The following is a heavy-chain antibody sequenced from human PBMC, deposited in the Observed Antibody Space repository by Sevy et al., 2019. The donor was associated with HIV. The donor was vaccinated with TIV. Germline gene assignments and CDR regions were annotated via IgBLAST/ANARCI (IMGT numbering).Heavy chain of an antibody. Sequence: SETLSLTCTVSGGSISSGGYYWSWIRQHPGKGLEWIGYIYYSGSTYYNPSLKSQVTISVDTSKNQFSLKLSSVTAADTAVYYCARYVVGAIFDYWGQGTLVTVSS. J-gene: IGHJ4*02. CDR1: GGSISSGGYY. V-gene: IGHV4-31*01. CDR3: ARYVVGAIFDY. D-gene: IGHD1-26*01. CDR2: IYYSGST.